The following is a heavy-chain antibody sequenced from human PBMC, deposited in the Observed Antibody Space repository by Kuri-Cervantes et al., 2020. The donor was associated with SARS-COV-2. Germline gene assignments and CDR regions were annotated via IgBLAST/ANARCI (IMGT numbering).Heavy chain of an antibody. Sequence: GESLKISCAASGFTFSSYSMNWVRQAPGKGLEWVSYISSSGSTIYYADSVKGRFTISRDNAKNSLYLQMNSLRAEDTAVYYCARGIIAARLHYYYMDVWGKGTTVTVSS. V-gene: IGHV3-48*04. CDR2: ISSSGSTI. J-gene: IGHJ6*03. CDR3: ARGIIAARLHYYYMDV. D-gene: IGHD6-6*01. CDR1: GFTFSSYS.